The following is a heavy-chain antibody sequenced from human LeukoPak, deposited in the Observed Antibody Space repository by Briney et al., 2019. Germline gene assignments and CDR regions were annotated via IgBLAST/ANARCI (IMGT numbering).Heavy chain of an antibody. Sequence: GGSLRLSCAASGFTFSIDWMSWVRQAPGKGLEWVANIKQDGSEKYYVDSVKGRFTISRDNAKNSLYLQMNSLRAEDTAVYYCARLGPGTAMAPYYCGQGTLVTVSS. D-gene: IGHD5-18*01. J-gene: IGHJ4*02. CDR3: ARLGPGTAMAPYY. V-gene: IGHV3-7*04. CDR1: GFTFSIDW. CDR2: IKQDGSEK.